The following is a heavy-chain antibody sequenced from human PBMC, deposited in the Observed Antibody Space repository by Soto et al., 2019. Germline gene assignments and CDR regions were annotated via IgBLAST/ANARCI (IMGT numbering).Heavy chain of an antibody. CDR3: VEYSYYDSSGYYPDPFDI. V-gene: IGHV1-69*06. Sequence: GASVKVSCKASGGTFSSYAISWVRQAPGQGLEWMGGIIPIFGTANYAQKFQGRVTITADKSTSTAYMELSSLRSEDTAVYYCVEYSYYDSSGYYPDPFDIWGQGTMVTVSS. D-gene: IGHD3-22*01. CDR2: IIPIFGTA. CDR1: GGTFSSYA. J-gene: IGHJ3*02.